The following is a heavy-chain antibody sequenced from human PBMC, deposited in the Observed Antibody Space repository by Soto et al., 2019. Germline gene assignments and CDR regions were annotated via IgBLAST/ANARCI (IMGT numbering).Heavy chain of an antibody. V-gene: IGHV6-1*01. CDR2: TYYRSKWYY. J-gene: IGHJ4*01. CDR1: GDRVSSNSAG. D-gene: IGHD1-26*01. Sequence: SEDLSITCAITGDRVSSNSAGWSWVRQSPSRGLEWLGRTYYRSKWYYEYAVSVRGRITINPDTSKNQYSLQPNSVTPEDTAVYFCARGEQYSGRIFDYWGQGTLVNVS. CDR3: ARGEQYSGRIFDY.